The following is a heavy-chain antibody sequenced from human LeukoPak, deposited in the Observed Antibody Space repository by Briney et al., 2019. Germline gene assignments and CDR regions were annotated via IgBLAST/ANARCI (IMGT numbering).Heavy chain of an antibody. J-gene: IGHJ6*02. CDR3: ARNYYDSSGYWARHYYYGMDV. CDR2: ISGSGGST. Sequence: GGSLRLSCAASGFTSSSYAMSRVRQAPGKGLEWVSAISGSGGSTYYADSVKGRFTISRDNSKNTLYLQMNSLRAEDTAVYYCARNYYDSSGYWARHYYYGMDVWGQGTTVTVSS. CDR1: GFTSSSYA. V-gene: IGHV3-23*01. D-gene: IGHD3-22*01.